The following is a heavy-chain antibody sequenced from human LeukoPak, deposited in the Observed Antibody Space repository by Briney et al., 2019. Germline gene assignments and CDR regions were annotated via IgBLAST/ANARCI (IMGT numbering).Heavy chain of an antibody. Sequence: PGGSLRLSCAASGLTFSSYGMHWVRQAPGKGLEWVAFIRYDGSNKHYADSVKGRFTISRDNSKNTLYLQMNSLRAEDTAAYYCAKASTYYDILTGYFDYWGQGTLVTVSS. CDR3: AKASTYYDILTGYFDY. D-gene: IGHD3-9*01. CDR2: IRYDGSNK. CDR1: GLTFSSYG. J-gene: IGHJ4*02. V-gene: IGHV3-30*02.